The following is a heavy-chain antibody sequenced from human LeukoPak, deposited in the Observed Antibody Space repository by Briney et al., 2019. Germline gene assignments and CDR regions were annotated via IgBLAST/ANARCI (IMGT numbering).Heavy chain of an antibody. CDR3: ARHVGVVIGNSYYFDY. CDR2: IYHSGST. Sequence: SETLSLTCAVSGYSISSGYYWGWIRQPPGKGLEWIGSIYHSGSTYYNPPLKSRVTISVDTSKNQFSLKLSSVTAADTAVYYCARHVGVVIGNSYYFDYWGQGTLVTVSS. CDR1: GYSISSGYY. D-gene: IGHD3-3*01. J-gene: IGHJ4*02. V-gene: IGHV4-38-2*01.